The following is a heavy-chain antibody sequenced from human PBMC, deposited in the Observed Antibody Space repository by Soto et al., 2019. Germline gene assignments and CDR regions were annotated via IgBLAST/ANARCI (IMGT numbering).Heavy chain of an antibody. CDR3: ATVDPSTTGTTPFDY. CDR1: GYSISSGYY. CDR2: IYHSGST. J-gene: IGHJ4*02. D-gene: IGHD1-1*01. V-gene: IGHV4-38-2*01. Sequence: QVQLQESGPGLVKPSETLSLTCAVSGYSISSGYYWGWIRQPPGKGLEWIGSIYHSGSTFYNPSLKSRVTISVDTSKNQFSLKLSSVTAADTAVYYCATVDPSTTGTTPFDYWGQGTLVTVSS.